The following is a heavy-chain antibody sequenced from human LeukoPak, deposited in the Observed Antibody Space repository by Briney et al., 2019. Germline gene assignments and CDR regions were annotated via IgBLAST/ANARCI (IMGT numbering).Heavy chain of an antibody. J-gene: IGHJ4*02. Sequence: SETLSLTCTVSGGSISSGDYYWSWIRQPPGKGLEWIGYIYYSGSTNYNPSLKSRVTISVDTSKNQFSLKLSSVTAADTAVYYCARDGELLQAYWGQGTLVTVSS. D-gene: IGHD1-26*01. CDR3: ARDGELLQAY. V-gene: IGHV4-61*08. CDR2: IYYSGST. CDR1: GGSISSGDYY.